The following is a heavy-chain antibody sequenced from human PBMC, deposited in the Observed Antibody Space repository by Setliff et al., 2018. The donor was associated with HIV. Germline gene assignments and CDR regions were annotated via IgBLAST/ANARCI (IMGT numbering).Heavy chain of an antibody. V-gene: IGHV1-2*02. CDR3: VRDRTHQNWGSRGYYYMDV. Sequence: ASVKVSCKASGYSFSDDYMHWVRQAPGQGLEWMGWINPNSGDTNYAQKFQGRVTMTRDTSISTVYMELSRLISDDTAVYYCVRDRTHQNWGSRGYYYMDVWGKGITFTVAS. CDR2: INPNSGDT. J-gene: IGHJ6*03. CDR1: GYSFSDDY. D-gene: IGHD7-27*01.